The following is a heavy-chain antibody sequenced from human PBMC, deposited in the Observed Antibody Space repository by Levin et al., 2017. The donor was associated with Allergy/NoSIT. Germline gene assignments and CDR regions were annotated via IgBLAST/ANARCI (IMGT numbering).Heavy chain of an antibody. CDR2: INPNSGGT. V-gene: IGHV1-2*06. J-gene: IGHJ6*03. Sequence: ASVKVSCKASGYTFTGYYMHWVRQAPGQGLEWMGRINPNSGGTNYAQKFQGRVTMTRDTSISTAYMELSRLRSDDTAVYYCASLGYCTGGVCYINYYYYMDVWGKGTTVTVSS. CDR1: GYTFTGYY. CDR3: ASLGYCTGGVCYINYYYYMDV. D-gene: IGHD2-8*02.